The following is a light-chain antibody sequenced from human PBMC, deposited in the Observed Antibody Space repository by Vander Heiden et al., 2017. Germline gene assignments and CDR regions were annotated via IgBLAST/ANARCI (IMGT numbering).Light chain of an antibody. CDR3: QQYGNAPPYT. J-gene: IGKJ2*01. Sequence: EIVLTQSPGTLSLSPGERATLSCWASQSVPGTYLAWYQQRPGQAPRLLIHAASSRATGIPDRFSGSGSGTDFTLSISRLEPEDSAVYYCQQYGNAPPYTFGQGTKLEI. V-gene: IGKV3-20*01. CDR1: QSVPGTY. CDR2: AAS.